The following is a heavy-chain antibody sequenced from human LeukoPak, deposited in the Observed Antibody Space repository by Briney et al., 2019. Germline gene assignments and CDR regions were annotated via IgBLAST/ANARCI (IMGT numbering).Heavy chain of an antibody. CDR3: ARVRYYDFWSGYTPKGMDV. CDR2: IFHRGGT. V-gene: IGHV4-4*02. Sequence: SETLSLTCAVSGDSISSTNWWSWVRQSPGKGLEWIGEIFHRGGTNYNPSLQSRVTMSVDKSKNQFSLKLSSVTAADTAVYYCARVRYYDFWSGYTPKGMDVWGQGTTVTVSS. J-gene: IGHJ6*02. CDR1: GDSISSTNW. D-gene: IGHD3-3*01.